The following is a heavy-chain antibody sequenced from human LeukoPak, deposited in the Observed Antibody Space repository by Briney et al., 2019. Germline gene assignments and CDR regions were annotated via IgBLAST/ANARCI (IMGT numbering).Heavy chain of an antibody. D-gene: IGHD3-10*01. J-gene: IGHJ6*03. CDR3: AREDITMVRGVKSRYMNV. CDR2: IYHSGST. V-gene: IGHV4-38-2*02. Sequence: SETLSLTCTVSGYSISSGYYWGWIRQPPGKGLEGIGSIYHSGSTYYNPSLKSRVTISVDTSKNQFSLKLSSVTAADTAVYYCAREDITMVRGVKSRYMNVWGKGTTVTVSS. CDR1: GYSISSGYY.